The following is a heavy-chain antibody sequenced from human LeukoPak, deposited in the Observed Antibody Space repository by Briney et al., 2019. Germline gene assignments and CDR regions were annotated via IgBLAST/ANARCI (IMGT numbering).Heavy chain of an antibody. D-gene: IGHD3-3*01. CDR2: IKQDGSEK. V-gene: IGHV3-7*01. CDR3: ARVSTIFGVVRTYYYYYYMDV. J-gene: IGHJ6*03. Sequence: PGGSLRLSCAASGFTFSSYWMSWVRQAPGKGLEWVANIKQDGSEKYYVDSVKGRFTISRDNAKNSLYLQMNSLRAEDTAVYYCARVSTIFGVVRTYYYYYYMDVWGKGTTVTVSS. CDR1: GFTFSSYW.